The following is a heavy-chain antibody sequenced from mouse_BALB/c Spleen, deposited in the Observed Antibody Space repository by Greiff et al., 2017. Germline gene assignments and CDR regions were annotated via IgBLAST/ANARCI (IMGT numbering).Heavy chain of an antibody. V-gene: IGHV3-6*02. CDR3: ARNGRQGDY. Sequence: ESGPGLVKPSQSLSLTCSVTGYSITSGYYWNWIRQFPGNKLEWMGYISYDGSNNYNPSLKNRISITRDTSKNQFFLKLNSVTTEDTATYYCARNGRQGDYWGQGTTLTVSS. CDR1: GYSITSGYY. J-gene: IGHJ2*01. D-gene: IGHD3-1*01. CDR2: ISYDGSN.